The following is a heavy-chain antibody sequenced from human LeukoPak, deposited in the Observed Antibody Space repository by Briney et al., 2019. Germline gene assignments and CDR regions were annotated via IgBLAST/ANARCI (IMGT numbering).Heavy chain of an antibody. CDR3: ARHRGGPDSAFDY. V-gene: IGHV3-53*01. CDR2: IYSGGTT. Sequence: GGSLRLSCAASGFTVNFNYMSWVRQAPGKGLEWISVIYSGGTTHYADSVQGRFTISRDNLKNTLYLEMSSLRAEDTAVYYCARHRGGPDSAFDYWGQGTLVTVSS. J-gene: IGHJ4*02. CDR1: GFTVNFNY. D-gene: IGHD3-16*01.